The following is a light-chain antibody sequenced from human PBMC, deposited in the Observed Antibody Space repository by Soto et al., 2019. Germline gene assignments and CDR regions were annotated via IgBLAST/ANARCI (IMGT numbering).Light chain of an antibody. Sequence: QSALTQPPSASGSPGQSVTISCTGTSSDVGGYNFVSWYQQHPGKAPKLMIYEVSKRPSGVPDRFSGSKSGTSASLAITGLQAEDEATYYCQSCDSSLSGSGVFGTGTKVTVL. CDR2: EVS. V-gene: IGLV2-8*01. CDR1: SSDVGGYNF. J-gene: IGLJ1*01. CDR3: QSCDSSLSGSGV.